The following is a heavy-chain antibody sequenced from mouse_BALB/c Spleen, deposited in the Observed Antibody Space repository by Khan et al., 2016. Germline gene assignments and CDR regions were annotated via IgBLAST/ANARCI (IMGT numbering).Heavy chain of an antibody. CDR1: GYTFSTYW. D-gene: IGHD2-1*01. CDR2: ILPGTNIT. CDR3: ARGNYWAMDY. V-gene: IGHV1-9*01. J-gene: IGHJ4*01. Sequence: QVQLQQSGAELMKPGASVKISCKASGYTFSTYWIEWVKQRPGHGLEWIGEILPGTNITNYNEKFKGKATFTADTSSNTAYMQLSSLTSEDSAVCFGARGNYWAMDYWGQGTSVTVSS.